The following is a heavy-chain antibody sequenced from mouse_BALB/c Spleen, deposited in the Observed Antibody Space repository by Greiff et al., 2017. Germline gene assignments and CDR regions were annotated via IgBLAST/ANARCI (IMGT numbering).Heavy chain of an antibody. CDR3: ARDMGYGNYHAMDY. D-gene: IGHD2-1*01. CDR2: IRNKANGYTT. CDR1: GFTFTDYY. V-gene: IGHV7-3*02. J-gene: IGHJ4*01. Sequence: EVNVVESGGGLVQPGGSLRLSCATSGFTFTDYYMSWVRQPPGKALEWLGFIRNKANGYTTEYSASVKGRFTISRDNSQSILYLQMNTLRAEDSATYYCARDMGYGNYHAMDYWGQGTSVTVSS.